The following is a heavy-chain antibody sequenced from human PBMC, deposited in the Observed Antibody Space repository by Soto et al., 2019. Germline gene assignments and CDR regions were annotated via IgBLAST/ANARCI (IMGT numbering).Heavy chain of an antibody. CDR1: GFTFSSYA. V-gene: IGHV3-23*01. J-gene: IGHJ3*02. CDR2: ISVIGGST. D-gene: IGHD6-13*01. Sequence: GGSLRFSCAASGFTFSSYAMNWVRQAPGKGLEWVSTISVIGGSTYYADSVKGRFTISRDNSKNTLSLQMNSLRAEDTALYYCAIGQYSSTWHDAFDIWGQGTMVTV. CDR3: AIGQYSSTWHDAFDI.